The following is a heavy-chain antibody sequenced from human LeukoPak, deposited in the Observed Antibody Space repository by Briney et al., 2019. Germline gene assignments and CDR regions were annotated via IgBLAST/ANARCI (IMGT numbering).Heavy chain of an antibody. J-gene: IGHJ5*02. CDR1: GFTFSSYI. CDR3: ARGPSGPRPGNWFDP. V-gene: IGHV3-21*01. D-gene: IGHD5-12*01. CDR2: IDSSSSYV. Sequence: GGSLRLSCTASGFTFSSYIIHWVRQAPGKGLEWVSSIDSSSSYVNYADSLKGRFTISRDNAKNSLYLQMNSLRAEDTAVYYCARGPSGPRPGNWFDPWGQGTLVTVSS.